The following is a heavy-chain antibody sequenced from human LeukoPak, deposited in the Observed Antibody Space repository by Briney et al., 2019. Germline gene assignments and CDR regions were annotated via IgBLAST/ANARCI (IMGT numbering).Heavy chain of an antibody. D-gene: IGHD2-15*01. CDR2: ISNDGSNK. CDR1: GITFSSYA. V-gene: IGHV3-30*04. J-gene: IGHJ3*02. Sequence: PGGSLRLSCAGSGITFSSYAVHWVRQAPGKGLQWVAIISNDGSNKYYAASVKGRFTISRDNSKNKLYLQMNSLRAEDTAVYYCARICTGGSCYFSSIWGPGTMVTVSS. CDR3: ARICTGGSCYFSSI.